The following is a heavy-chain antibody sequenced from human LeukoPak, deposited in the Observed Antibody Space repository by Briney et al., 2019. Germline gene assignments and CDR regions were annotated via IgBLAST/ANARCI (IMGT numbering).Heavy chain of an antibody. CDR1: GGSISSGGYS. D-gene: IGHD3-9*01. Sequence: SETLSLTCAVSGGSISSGGYSWRWIRQPPGKGLGWIGYIYHSGSTYYNPSHKSRVTISVDRSKNQFSLKLSSVTAADTAVYYCARARRPPPVNNDISYEVGYWGQGTLVTVSS. V-gene: IGHV4-30-2*01. CDR3: ARARRPPPVNNDISYEVGY. CDR2: IYHSGST. J-gene: IGHJ4*02.